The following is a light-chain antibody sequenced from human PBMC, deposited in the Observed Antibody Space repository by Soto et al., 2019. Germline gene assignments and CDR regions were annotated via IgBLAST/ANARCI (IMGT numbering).Light chain of an antibody. V-gene: IGKV3-20*01. CDR3: QQPWT. J-gene: IGKJ1*01. CDR2: GAS. CDR1: QSISSSY. Sequence: EIVLTQSPGTLSLSPGETATLSCRASQSISSSYLTWYQQRPGQAPRLLIYGASIRATGIPDGFSGSGSGTDFTLTISRLEPEDFAVYYCQQPWTFGQGTKVDIK.